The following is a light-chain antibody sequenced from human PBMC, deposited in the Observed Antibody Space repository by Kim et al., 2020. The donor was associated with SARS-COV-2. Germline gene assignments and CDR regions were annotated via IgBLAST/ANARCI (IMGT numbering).Light chain of an antibody. CDR3: QYSDSSLYT. J-gene: IGKJ2*01. Sequence: LFPGERATLTCRASQSVSRNDLAWYQQRPGQAPMLLISGTSSRATGIPDRFSGSESGTDFTLTISRLEPEDFAVYYCQYSDSSLYTFGQGTKLDI. CDR2: GTS. CDR1: QSVSRND. V-gene: IGKV3-20*01.